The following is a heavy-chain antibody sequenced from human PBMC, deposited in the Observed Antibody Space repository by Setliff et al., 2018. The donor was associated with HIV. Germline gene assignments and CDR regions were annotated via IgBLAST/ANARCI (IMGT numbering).Heavy chain of an antibody. Sequence: GSLRLSCAASGFSFNYYGIHWVRQAPGKGLEWVAFIWYDGTNKYYADSVKGRFTISRDNSKNMLYLQMSSLRREDTAVYYCAKDGGRRGSSWYYFDFWGQGTLVTVSS. J-gene: IGHJ4*02. CDR2: IWYDGTNK. CDR3: AKDGGRRGSSWYYFDF. CDR1: GFSFNYYG. D-gene: IGHD6-13*01. V-gene: IGHV3-30*02.